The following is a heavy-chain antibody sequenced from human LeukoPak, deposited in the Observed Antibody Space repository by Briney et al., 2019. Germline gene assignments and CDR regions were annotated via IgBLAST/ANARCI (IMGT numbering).Heavy chain of an antibody. Sequence: TGGSLRLSCAASGFTFSSYWMSWVRQAPGKGLEWVANIKQDGSEKYVDSVKGRFTISRGNAKNSLYLQMNSLRAEDTAVYYCARDEYRNAYWGQGTLVTVSS. D-gene: IGHD5-18*01. CDR3: ARDEYRNAY. CDR2: IKQDGSEK. CDR1: GFTFSSYW. V-gene: IGHV3-7*01. J-gene: IGHJ4*02.